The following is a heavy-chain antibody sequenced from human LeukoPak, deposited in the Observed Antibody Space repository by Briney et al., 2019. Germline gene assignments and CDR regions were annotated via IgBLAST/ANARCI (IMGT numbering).Heavy chain of an antibody. D-gene: IGHD3-3*01. Sequence: SSGTLSLTCAVSGGSISSSNWWSWVRPPPGKGLEWIGSIYYSGSTYYNPSLKSRVTISVDTSKNQFSLKLSSVTAADTAVYYCARQYYDFWSGYYTPRWFDPWGQGTLVTVSS. CDR3: ARQYYDFWSGYYTPRWFDP. CDR1: GGSISSSNW. V-gene: IGHV4-4*02. CDR2: IYYSGST. J-gene: IGHJ5*02.